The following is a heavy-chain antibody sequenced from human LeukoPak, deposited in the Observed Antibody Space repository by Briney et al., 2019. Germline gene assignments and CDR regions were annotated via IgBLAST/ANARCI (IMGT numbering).Heavy chain of an antibody. CDR2: INPNSGGT. J-gene: IGHJ3*02. Sequence: ASVKVSCKASGYTFTGYYMHWVRQAPGQGLEWMGWINPNSGGTNYARKFQGRVTMTRDTSISTAYMELSRPRSDDTAVYYCARVTMVRGSPRAFDIWGQGTMVTVSS. V-gene: IGHV1-2*02. D-gene: IGHD3-10*01. CDR1: GYTFTGYY. CDR3: ARVTMVRGSPRAFDI.